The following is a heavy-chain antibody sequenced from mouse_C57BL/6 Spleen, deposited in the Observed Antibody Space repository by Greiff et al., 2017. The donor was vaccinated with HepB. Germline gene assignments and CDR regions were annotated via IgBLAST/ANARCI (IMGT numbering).Heavy chain of an antibody. CDR1: GYTFTSYG. CDR3: ARSGTVVPYYAMDY. D-gene: IGHD1-1*01. J-gene: IGHJ4*01. V-gene: IGHV1-81*01. CDR2: IYPRSGNT. Sequence: QVQLQQSGAELARPGASVKLSCKASGYTFTSYGISWVKQRTGQGLEWIGEIYPRSGNTYYNEKFKGKATLTADKSSSTAYMELRSLTSEDSAVYFCARSGTVVPYYAMDYWGQGTSVTVSS.